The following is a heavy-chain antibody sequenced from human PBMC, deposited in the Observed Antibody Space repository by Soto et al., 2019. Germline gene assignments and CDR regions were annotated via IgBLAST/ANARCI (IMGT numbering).Heavy chain of an antibody. J-gene: IGHJ6*02. CDR1: GGTFSSYA. CDR3: ARVRYCSSTSCYMSQELYYYYGMDV. D-gene: IGHD2-2*02. CDR2: IIPIFGTA. Sequence: SVKVSCKASGGTFSSYAISWVRQAPGQGLEWMGGIIPIFGTANYAQKFQGRVTITADESTSTAYMELSSLRSEDTAVYYCARVRYCSSTSCYMSQELYYYYGMDVWGQGTTVTVSS. V-gene: IGHV1-69*13.